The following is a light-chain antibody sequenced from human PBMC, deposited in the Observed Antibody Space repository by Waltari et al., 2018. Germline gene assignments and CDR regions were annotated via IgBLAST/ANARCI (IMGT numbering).Light chain of an antibody. Sequence: SSELTQDPAVSVALGQTVRITCQGDSLRTYSAAWYQQRPGQAPILVLFSTDARPSGIPDRVSGSSSRDTASVTSTGTQAEDEADDYCASRDPTANAVVFGGGTKLTVL. J-gene: IGLJ2*01. V-gene: IGLV3-19*01. CDR3: ASRDPTANAVV. CDR2: STD. CDR1: SLRTYS.